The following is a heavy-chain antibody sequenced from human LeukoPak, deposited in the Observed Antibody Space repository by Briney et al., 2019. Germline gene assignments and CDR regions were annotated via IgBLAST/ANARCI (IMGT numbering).Heavy chain of an antibody. J-gene: IGHJ4*02. CDR3: ARVGRGDYVWGSSSYYFDY. Sequence: SETLSLTCAVCGGSFSGYYWSWIRQPPGKGLKWIGEINHSGSTNYNPSLKSRVTISVDTSKNQFSLKLSSVTAADTAVYYCARVGRGDYVWGSSSYYFDYWGQGTLVTVSS. CDR2: INHSGST. V-gene: IGHV4-34*01. D-gene: IGHD3-16*01. CDR1: GGSFSGYY.